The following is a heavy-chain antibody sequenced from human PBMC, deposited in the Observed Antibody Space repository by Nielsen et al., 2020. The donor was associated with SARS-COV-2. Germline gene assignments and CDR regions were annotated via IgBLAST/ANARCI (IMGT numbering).Heavy chain of an antibody. CDR1: GFIFSKYG. CDR2: ILDDGSNA. Sequence: GSLRLSCAASGFIFSKYGMHWVRQAPGKGLEWVAAILDDGSNAYSGDSVKGRFTVSRDNSKNTLYLQMNSLRGEDTAVYYCAKDLSRDVAVDYWGQGTLVTVSS. CDR3: AKDLSRDVAVDY. J-gene: IGHJ4*02. D-gene: IGHD2-15*01. V-gene: IGHV3-30-3*01.